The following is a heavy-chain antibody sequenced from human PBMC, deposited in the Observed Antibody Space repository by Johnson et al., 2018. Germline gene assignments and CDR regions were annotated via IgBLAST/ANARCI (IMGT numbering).Heavy chain of an antibody. CDR1: GFTFSSYG. D-gene: IGHD5-18*01. J-gene: IGHJ6*02. CDR3: AKDKAPYSYGYGHYYYGMDV. V-gene: IGHV3-30*18. Sequence: VQLVESGGGVVQPGRSRRLSCAASGFTFSSYGMHWVRQAPGKGLEWVAVISYDGSNKYYADSVKGRLPIPRENSKNTLYLQMKSLRAEDTAVYSCAKDKAPYSYGYGHYYYGMDVWGQGTTVTVSS. CDR2: ISYDGSNK.